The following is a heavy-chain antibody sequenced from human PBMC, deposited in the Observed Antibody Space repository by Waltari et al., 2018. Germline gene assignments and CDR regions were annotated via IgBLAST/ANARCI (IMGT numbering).Heavy chain of an antibody. Sequence: QVQLVQSGAEVKKPGASVKVSCKVSGYTLTELSMHWVRQAPGKGLEWMGWISAYNGNTNYAQKLQGRVTMTTDTSTSTAYMELRSLRSDDTAVYYCARELAVEDAFDIWGQGTMVTVSS. D-gene: IGHD6-19*01. J-gene: IGHJ3*02. CDR2: ISAYNGNT. V-gene: IGHV1-18*01. CDR1: GYTLTELS. CDR3: ARELAVEDAFDI.